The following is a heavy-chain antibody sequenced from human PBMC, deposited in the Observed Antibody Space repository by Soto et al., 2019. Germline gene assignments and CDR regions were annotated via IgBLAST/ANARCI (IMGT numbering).Heavy chain of an antibody. CDR3: ARVVGGYFDY. CDR2: IIPINGNA. J-gene: IGHJ4*02. CDR1: GYTFTSYG. Sequence: SVKVSCKASGYTFTSYGISWVRQAPGQGLEWMGGIIPINGNANYAQKFQGRVTITADESTSTAYMELSSLRSEDTAVYYCARVVGGYFDYWGQGTLVTVSS. V-gene: IGHV1-69*13. D-gene: IGHD2-2*01.